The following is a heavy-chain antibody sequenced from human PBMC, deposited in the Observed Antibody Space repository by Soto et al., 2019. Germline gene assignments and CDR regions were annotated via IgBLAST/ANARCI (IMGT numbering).Heavy chain of an antibody. CDR2: ISYDGSNK. V-gene: IGHV3-30-3*01. Sequence: GGSLRLSCAASGFTFSSYAMHWVRQAPGKGLEWVAVISYDGSNKYYADSVKGRFTISRDNSKNTLYLQMNSLRAEDTAVYYCARDGAVAFLTGTFDYWGQGTLVTVSS. J-gene: IGHJ4*02. CDR1: GFTFSSYA. CDR3: ARDGAVAFLTGTFDY. D-gene: IGHD3-3*02.